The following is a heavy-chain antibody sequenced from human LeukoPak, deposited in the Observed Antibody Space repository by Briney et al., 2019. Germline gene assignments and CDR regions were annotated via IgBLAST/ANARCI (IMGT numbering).Heavy chain of an antibody. CDR3: ARGRDIVVVPAAIHANYMDV. Sequence: SETLSLTCAVYGGSFSGYYWSWIRQPPGKGLEWIGEINQSGSTNYNPSLKSRVTISVDTSKNQFSLKLSSVTAADTAVYYCARGRDIVVVPAAIHANYMDVWGKGTTVTVSS. CDR2: INQSGST. D-gene: IGHD2-2*02. J-gene: IGHJ6*03. V-gene: IGHV4-34*01. CDR1: GGSFSGYY.